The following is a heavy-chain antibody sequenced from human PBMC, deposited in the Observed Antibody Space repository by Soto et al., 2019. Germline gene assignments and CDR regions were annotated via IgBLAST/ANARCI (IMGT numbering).Heavy chain of an antibody. CDR1: GYTFTSYA. J-gene: IGHJ4*02. Sequence: ASVKVSCKASGYTFTSYAMHWVRQAPGQRLEWMGWINAGNGNTKYSQKFQGRVTITRDTSASTAYMELNSLRAEDTAVYYCAKNRGLQYYFDYWGQGTLVTVSS. CDR3: AKNRGLQYYFDY. V-gene: IGHV1-3*01. CDR2: INAGNGNT.